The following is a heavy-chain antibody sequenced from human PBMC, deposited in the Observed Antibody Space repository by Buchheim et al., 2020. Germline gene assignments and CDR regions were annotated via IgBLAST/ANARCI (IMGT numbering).Heavy chain of an antibody. CDR3: AREVRSRGDISFDS. Sequence: QVQVQEPGPGLVKPSETLSLTCTVSGGSTSSYYWSWIRQPPGRKLEWIGFIHYSGNTNYNPSLKSRVTISLDTARTQLSLHLTSVTAADTAIYYCAREVRSRGDISFDSWGQGTL. D-gene: IGHD2-15*01. J-gene: IGHJ4*02. CDR2: IHYSGNT. V-gene: IGHV4-59*12. CDR1: GGSTSSYY.